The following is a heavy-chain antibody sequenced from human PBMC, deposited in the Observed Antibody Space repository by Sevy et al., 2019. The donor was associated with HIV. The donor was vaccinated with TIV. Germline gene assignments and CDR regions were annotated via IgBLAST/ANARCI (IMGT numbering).Heavy chain of an antibody. V-gene: IGHV3-30*18. CDR3: AKDLSYYGSGSFFDY. J-gene: IGHJ4*02. CDR1: GFTFSSYG. CDR2: ISYDGSNK. D-gene: IGHD3-10*01. Sequence: GGSLRHSCAASGFTFSSYGMHWVRQAPGKGLEWVAVISYDGSNKYYADSVKGRFTISRDNSKNTLYLQMNSLRAEDTAVYYCAKDLSYYGSGSFFDYWGQGTLVTVSS.